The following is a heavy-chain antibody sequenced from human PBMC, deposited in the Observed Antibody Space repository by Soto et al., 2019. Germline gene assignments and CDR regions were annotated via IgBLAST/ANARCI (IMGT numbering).Heavy chain of an antibody. CDR1: GGTFSSYA. D-gene: IGHD6-6*01. CDR2: IIPIFGTA. J-gene: IGHJ6*02. CDR3: ARRAARPYYYSYGMDV. Sequence: QVQLVQSGAEVKKPGSSVKVSCKASGGTFSSYAISWVRQAPGQGLEWMGGIIPIFGTANYAQKFQGRVTITADESTSTAYMELSSITSEDTAVYYCARRAARPYYYSYGMDVWGQGTTVTVSS. V-gene: IGHV1-69*01.